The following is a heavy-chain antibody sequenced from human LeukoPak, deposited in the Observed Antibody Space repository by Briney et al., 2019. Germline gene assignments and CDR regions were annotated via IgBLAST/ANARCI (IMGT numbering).Heavy chain of an antibody. D-gene: IGHD6-13*01. V-gene: IGHV3-21*01. CDR2: ISSSSSYI. CDR3: ARDVGAAAGLPDY. Sequence: GGSLKLSGEASGFTFISYAINWVPQAPGKGLEGVPSISSSSSYIYYADSVKGRFTISRDNAKNSLYLQMNSLRAEDTAVYYCARDVGAAAGLPDYWGQGTLVTVSS. J-gene: IGHJ4*02. CDR1: GFTFISYA.